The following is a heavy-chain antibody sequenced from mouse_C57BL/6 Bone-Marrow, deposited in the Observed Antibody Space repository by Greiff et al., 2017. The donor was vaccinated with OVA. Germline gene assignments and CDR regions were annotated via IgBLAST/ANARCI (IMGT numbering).Heavy chain of an antibody. D-gene: IGHD2-1*01. CDR2: ILPGGGGT. CDR1: GYNINGYW. CDR3: ARRGVYYDYAMDY. Sequence: QVQLQQSGAELVKPGASVKLSCKATGYNINGYWMEWVKQRTGHGLEWIGEILPGGGGTKYNEKFKGKATFTADTSSNTAYMQLSSLTTEDSAIYYCARRGVYYDYAMDYWGQGTSVTVSS. J-gene: IGHJ4*01. V-gene: IGHV1-9*01.